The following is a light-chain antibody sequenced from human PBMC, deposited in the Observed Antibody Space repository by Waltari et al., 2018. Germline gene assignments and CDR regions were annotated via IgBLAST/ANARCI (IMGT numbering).Light chain of an antibody. J-gene: IGKJ1*01. CDR2: TAS. CDR3: QQVNSYPRT. V-gene: IGKV1-9*01. CDR1: QGISSN. Sequence: DIQLTQSPSFLSASVGDKGTITCRPSQGISSNLAWYHQKPGRAPRLLIYTASILQNGVPSRFSGSGSGTEFTLTISSLQPEDFATYYCQQVNSYPRTFGQGTKVEIK.